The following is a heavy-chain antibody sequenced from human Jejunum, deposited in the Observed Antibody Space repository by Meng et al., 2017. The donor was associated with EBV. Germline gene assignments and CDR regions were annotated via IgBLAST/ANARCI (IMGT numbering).Heavy chain of an antibody. V-gene: IGHV1-46*01. Sequence: QVQLVQSGDEVKKPGASVKVSCKVSGDTFTRYYMHWVRQAPGQGLEWMGIINPTGDSTTYAEKFQGRLTMTRDTSTTTAYMELSSLRSEDTAVYYCAGGMTIRQNWFDPWGQGTLVTVSS. D-gene: IGHD5-24*01. CDR2: INPTGDST. CDR3: AGGMTIRQNWFDP. CDR1: GDTFTRYY. J-gene: IGHJ5*02.